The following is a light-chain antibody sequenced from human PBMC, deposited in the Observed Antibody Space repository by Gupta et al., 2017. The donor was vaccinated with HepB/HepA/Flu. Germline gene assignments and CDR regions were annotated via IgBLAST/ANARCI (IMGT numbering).Light chain of an antibody. Sequence: WYQQKPGSPPRYLLYYYTDSDKGQGSGVPSRFSGSKDASANTGILLISGLQSEDEADYYCMIWPSNGFGGGTKLTVL. CDR2: YYTDSDK. V-gene: IGLV5-37*01. J-gene: IGLJ2*01. CDR3: MIWPSNG.